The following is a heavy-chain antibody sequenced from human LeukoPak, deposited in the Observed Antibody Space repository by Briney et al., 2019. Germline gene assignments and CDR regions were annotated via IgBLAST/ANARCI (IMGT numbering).Heavy chain of an antibody. J-gene: IGHJ6*03. V-gene: IGHV4-59*01. Sequence: KPSETPSLTCTVSGGSISSYYLSWIRQPPGKGLEWIGYIYYSGSTHYNPSPKNRVTISVDTSKNQFSLKLSSVTAADTAVYYCARDSLEYLGYMDVWGKGTTVTVSS. D-gene: IGHD2-2*02. CDR3: ARDSLEYLGYMDV. CDR2: IYYSGST. CDR1: GGSISSYY.